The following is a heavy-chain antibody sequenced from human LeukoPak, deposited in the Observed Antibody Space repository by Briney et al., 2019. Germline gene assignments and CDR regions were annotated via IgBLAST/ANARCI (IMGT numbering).Heavy chain of an antibody. CDR2: IDASGST. Sequence: SETLSLTCTVSGASVSSYYWTWIRQPAGRGLEWIGRIDASGSTNYNPSLKSRVTMSVDSSKNQFSLKVSSVTAADTAVYYCARKDGDIWGQGTMVTVSS. J-gene: IGHJ3*02. V-gene: IGHV4-4*07. D-gene: IGHD5-24*01. CDR3: ARKDGDI. CDR1: GASVSSYY.